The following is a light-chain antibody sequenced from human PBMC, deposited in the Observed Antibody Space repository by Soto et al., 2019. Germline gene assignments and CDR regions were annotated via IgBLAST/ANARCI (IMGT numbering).Light chain of an antibody. Sequence: EIVLTQSTATLSLSPGERATLSCRASQSVTTYLAWYQQKPGQAPRLLIYDASNRATGIPARFSGSGSGTVFTLTISSLEPEDFAVYYCQQRNDWPTFGPGTKVDIK. CDR1: QSVTTY. CDR2: DAS. V-gene: IGKV3-11*01. CDR3: QQRNDWPT. J-gene: IGKJ3*01.